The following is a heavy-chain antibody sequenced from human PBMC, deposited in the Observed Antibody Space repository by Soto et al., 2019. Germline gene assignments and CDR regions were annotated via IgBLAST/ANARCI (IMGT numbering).Heavy chain of an antibody. CDR2: INPNSGGT. Sequence: ASVKVSCKASGYTFTGYYIQWVRQAPGQGLEWMGWINPNSGGTDFAQKFQGRVTMTRDTSISTAYMELSRLRSDDTAVYYCAVAGFDFWSGYYTGDYYNYGMDVWGQGTTVTVS. CDR3: AVAGFDFWSGYYTGDYYNYGMDV. CDR1: GYTFTGYY. J-gene: IGHJ6*02. V-gene: IGHV1-2*02. D-gene: IGHD3-3*01.